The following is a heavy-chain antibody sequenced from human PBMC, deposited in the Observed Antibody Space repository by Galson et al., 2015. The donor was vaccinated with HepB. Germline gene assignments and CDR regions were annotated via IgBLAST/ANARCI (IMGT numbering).Heavy chain of an antibody. CDR1: GFTFSNYA. CDR3: ARSTLRTTLNP. J-gene: IGHJ5*02. Sequence: SLRLSCAASGFTFSNYAMNWVRQAPGKGLEWVAVISFDGSNKYYVDSVKGRFTISRDNPKNTLFLQMDSLRTEDTAIYYCARSTLRTTLNPWGQGTLVTVSS. CDR2: ISFDGSNK. D-gene: IGHD4-17*01. V-gene: IGHV3-30-3*01.